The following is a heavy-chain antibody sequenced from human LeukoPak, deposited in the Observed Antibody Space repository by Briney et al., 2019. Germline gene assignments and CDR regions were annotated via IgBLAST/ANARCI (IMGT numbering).Heavy chain of an antibody. V-gene: IGHV3-64*01. D-gene: IGHD6-13*01. J-gene: IGHJ3*02. CDR3: AKDINSAAGLDAFDI. Sequence: GGSLRLSCAASGFTFSSYAMHWVRQAPGKGLEYVSAISSNGGSTYYANSVKGRFTISRDNSKNTLYLQMGSLRAEDMAVYYCAKDINSAAGLDAFDIWGQGTMVTVSS. CDR2: ISSNGGST. CDR1: GFTFSSYA.